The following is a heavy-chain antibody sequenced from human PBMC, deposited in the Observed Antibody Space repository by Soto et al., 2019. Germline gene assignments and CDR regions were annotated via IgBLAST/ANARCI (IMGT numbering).Heavy chain of an antibody. D-gene: IGHD1-26*01. J-gene: IGHJ5*02. Sequence: QLHLRESGPGLVKPSETLSLTCTVSGGSITSSSYYWGWIRQPPGKGLDWIGSIYYSGSTYYNPSLKSRVTTSVDTSKTQFSLKLSSVTAADTAVYYCATQEVGGTYVYTFDPWGQGTLVTVSS. CDR3: ATQEVGGTYVYTFDP. CDR1: GGSITSSSYY. CDR2: IYYSGST. V-gene: IGHV4-39*01.